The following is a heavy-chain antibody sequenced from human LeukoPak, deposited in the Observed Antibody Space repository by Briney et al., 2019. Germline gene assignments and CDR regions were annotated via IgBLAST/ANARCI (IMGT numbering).Heavy chain of an antibody. CDR1: GFTFSDHY. V-gene: IGHV3-11*06. D-gene: IGHD3-9*01. Sequence: GGSLRLSCAASGFTFSDHYMSWIRQAPGKGLEWVSYISSSSSYTNYADSVKGRFTISRDNAKNSLYLQMNSLRAEDTAVYYCARSGRFFDWLLEYWGQGTLVTVSS. CDR2: ISSSSSYT. CDR3: ARSGRFFDWLLEY. J-gene: IGHJ4*02.